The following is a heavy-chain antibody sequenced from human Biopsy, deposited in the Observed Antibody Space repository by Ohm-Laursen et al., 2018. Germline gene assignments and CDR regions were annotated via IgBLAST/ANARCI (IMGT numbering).Heavy chain of an antibody. CDR2: ISPKSGGT. V-gene: IGHV1-2*02. CDR1: EYTLTELP. CDR3: ALQAVAQMKNFDY. D-gene: IGHD6-19*01. J-gene: IGHJ4*02. Sequence: GSSVKVSCKVSEYTLTELPIHWVRQAPGQGLEWMGWISPKSGGTNYAQKFQGNITMTKNTSMSTAYMEMSRLRSDDTAVYYCALQAVAQMKNFDYWGQGTLVTVPS.